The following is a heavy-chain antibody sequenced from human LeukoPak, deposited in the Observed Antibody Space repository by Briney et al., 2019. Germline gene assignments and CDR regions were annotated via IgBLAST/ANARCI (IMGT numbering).Heavy chain of an antibody. CDR3: ARAPPGDY. V-gene: IGHV3-21*01. J-gene: IGHJ4*02. CDR2: ISSSSSYI. D-gene: IGHD3-10*01. Sequence: GGSLRLSCAASGFTFSNAWMSWVRQAPGKGLEWVSSISSSSSYIYYADSVKGRFTISRDNAKNSLYLQMNSLRAEDTAVYYCARAPPGDYWGQGTLVTVSS. CDR1: GFTFSNAW.